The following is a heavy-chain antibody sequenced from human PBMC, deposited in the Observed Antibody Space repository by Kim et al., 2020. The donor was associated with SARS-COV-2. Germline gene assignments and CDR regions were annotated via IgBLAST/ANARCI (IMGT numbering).Heavy chain of an antibody. CDR3: ASTKSRAYCGGDCYPDAFDI. J-gene: IGHJ3*02. Sequence: GGSLRLSCAASGFTFSSYSMNWVRQAPGKGLEWVSYISSSSSTIYYADSVKGRFTISRDNAKNSLYLQMNSLRAEDTAVYYCASTKSRAYCGGDCYPDAFDIWGQGTMVTVSS. D-gene: IGHD2-21*02. CDR1: GFTFSSYS. V-gene: IGHV3-48*04. CDR2: ISSSSSTI.